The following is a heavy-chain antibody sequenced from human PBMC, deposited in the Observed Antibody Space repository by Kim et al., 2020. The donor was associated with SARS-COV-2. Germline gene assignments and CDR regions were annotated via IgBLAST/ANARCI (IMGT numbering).Heavy chain of an antibody. CDR1: GFTFSSYA. Sequence: GGSLRLSCAASGFTFSSYAMHWVRQAPGKGLEWVAVISYDGSNKYYADSVKGRFTISRDNSKNTLYLQMNSLRAEDTAVYYCAREDGYCSGGSCYGGISDYWGQGTLVTVSS. CDR2: ISYDGSNK. CDR3: AREDGYCSGGSCYGGISDY. J-gene: IGHJ4*02. V-gene: IGHV3-30*04. D-gene: IGHD2-15*01.